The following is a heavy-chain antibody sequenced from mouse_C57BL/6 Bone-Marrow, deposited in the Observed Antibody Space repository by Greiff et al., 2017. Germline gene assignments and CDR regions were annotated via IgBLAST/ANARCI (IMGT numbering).Heavy chain of an antibody. Sequence: EVKLMESGPGLVKPSQSLSLTCSVTGYSITSGYYWNWIRQFPGNKLEWMGYISYDGSNNYNPSLKNRISITRDTSKNQFFLKLNSMTTEDTATYYCARERDYYGSSYPLRYFDVWGTGTTVTVSS. V-gene: IGHV3-6*01. CDR1: GYSITSGYY. D-gene: IGHD1-1*01. CDR2: ISYDGSN. CDR3: ARERDYYGSSYPLRYFDV. J-gene: IGHJ1*03.